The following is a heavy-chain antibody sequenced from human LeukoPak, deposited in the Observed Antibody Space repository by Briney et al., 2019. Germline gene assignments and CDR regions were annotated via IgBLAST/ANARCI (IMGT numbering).Heavy chain of an antibody. CDR3: AKGYCSSTSCYGGLDY. CDR1: GFTVSSNY. J-gene: IGHJ4*02. V-gene: IGHV3-66*01. CDR2: IYIGGST. D-gene: IGHD2-2*01. Sequence: GGSLRLSCAASGFTVSSNYMSWVRQAPGKGLEWVSVIYIGGSTYYADSVKGRFTISRDNSKNTLYLLMNSLRAEDTAVYYCAKGYCSSTSCYGGLDYWGQGTLVTVSS.